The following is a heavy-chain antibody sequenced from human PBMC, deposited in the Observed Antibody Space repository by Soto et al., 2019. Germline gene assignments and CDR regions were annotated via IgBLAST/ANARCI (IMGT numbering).Heavy chain of an antibody. V-gene: IGHV1-69*13. CDR3: ARASFEIFCVVIISVFDI. CDR1: VGTFSSYA. D-gene: IGHD3-3*01. CDR2: IIPIFGTA. Sequence: SSVKLCCKASVGTFSSYAIRWVRPAPGQRLEWMGGIIPIFGTANYAQKFQGRVTITADESTSTAYMELSSLRSEDTAVYYCARASFEIFCVVIISVFDIWGQRTMVTVSS. J-gene: IGHJ3*02.